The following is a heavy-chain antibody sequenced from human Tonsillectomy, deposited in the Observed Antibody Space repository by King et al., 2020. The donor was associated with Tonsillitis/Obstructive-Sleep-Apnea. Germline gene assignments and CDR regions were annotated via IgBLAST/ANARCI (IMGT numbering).Heavy chain of an antibody. J-gene: IGHJ3*02. D-gene: IGHD3-22*01. V-gene: IGHV3-30*19. Sequence: VQLVESGGGVVQPGRSLRLSCAASGFTFSSYGMHWVRQAPGKGLEWVAVISYDGSNKYYADSVKGRFTISRDNSKNTLDLQMNSLRAEDTAVYYCASEGIYDSSGYAYAFAIWGRGTLVTVSS. CDR3: ASEGIYDSSGYAYAFAI. CDR1: GFTFSSYG. CDR2: ISYDGSNK.